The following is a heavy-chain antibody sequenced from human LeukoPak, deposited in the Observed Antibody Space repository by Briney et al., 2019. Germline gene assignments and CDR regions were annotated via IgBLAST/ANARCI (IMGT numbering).Heavy chain of an antibody. V-gene: IGHV3-21*01. J-gene: IGHJ4*02. Sequence: GGFLRLSCAASGFTFSNYNMNWVRQAPGKGLEWVSYISSSSIYISYADSVKGRFTISRDNTKNALYLQMNSLRAEDTAVFYCARTLYSIVPAVDDYFDSWGQGTLVTVSS. CDR3: ARTLYSIVPAVDDYFDS. CDR2: ISSSSIYI. CDR1: GFTFSNYN. D-gene: IGHD2/OR15-2a*01.